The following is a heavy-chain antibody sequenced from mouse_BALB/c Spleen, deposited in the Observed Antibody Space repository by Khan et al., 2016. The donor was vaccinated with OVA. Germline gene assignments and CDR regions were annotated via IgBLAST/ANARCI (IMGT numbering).Heavy chain of an antibody. Sequence: VELVESGPGLVAPSQSLSITCTISGFSLTNYGVHWIRQPPGKGLEWLVVIWSDGSTTYNSALKSRLTITKDNSKSQVFLQMNSLQTDDTAIYFCARQPYYHYNIMDYWGQGNSVTVSS. D-gene: IGHD2-10*01. CDR3: ARQPYYHYNIMDY. V-gene: IGHV2-6-1*01. J-gene: IGHJ4*01. CDR2: IWSDGST. CDR1: GFSLTNYG.